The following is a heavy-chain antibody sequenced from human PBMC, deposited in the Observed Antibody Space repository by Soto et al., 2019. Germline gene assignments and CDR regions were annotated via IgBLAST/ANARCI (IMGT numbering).Heavy chain of an antibody. CDR1: GYTFTSYA. CDR2: INAGNGNT. Sequence: QVQLVQSGGEVKKPGASVKVSCKASGYTFTSYAIHWVRQAPGQRREWMGWINAGNGNTKYSQKFQDRVTITRDTSASTAYMELSSLRSEDTAVYYCARDLGGWPDHWGQGTLVTVSS. D-gene: IGHD6-19*01. V-gene: IGHV1-3*01. J-gene: IGHJ4*02. CDR3: ARDLGGWPDH.